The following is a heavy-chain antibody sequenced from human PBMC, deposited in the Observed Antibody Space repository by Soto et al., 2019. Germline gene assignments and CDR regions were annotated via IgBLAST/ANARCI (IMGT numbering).Heavy chain of an antibody. Sequence: QVQLVQSGPEVRKSGSSVRVSCKATGGTVSSHAVSWVRLAPGQGLEWIGGIIPMFGTPTYAQKFQGGVTISADESTSTVFLDVSSLRSEYTAVYYCARSRIMAEFNDYDGNYHGFDICGQGTMVTDSS. D-gene: IGHD4-17*01. J-gene: IGHJ3*02. CDR3: ARSRIMAEFNDYDGNYHGFDI. CDR2: IIPMFGTP. V-gene: IGHV1-69*01. CDR1: GGTVSSHA.